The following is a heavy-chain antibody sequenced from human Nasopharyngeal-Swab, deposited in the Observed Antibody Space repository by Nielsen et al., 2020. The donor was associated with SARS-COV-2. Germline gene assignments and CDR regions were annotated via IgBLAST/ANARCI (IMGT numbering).Heavy chain of an antibody. V-gene: IGHV4-39*01. J-gene: IGHJ4*02. CDR2: IYYSGST. CDR3: ARHTTIFGVVIRPFDY. D-gene: IGHD3-3*01. Sequence: PGKGLEWIGSIYYSGSTSYPPSLKILFPISVDTSKNQFSLKLSSVTAADTAVYYCARHTTIFGVVIRPFDYWGQGTLVTVSS.